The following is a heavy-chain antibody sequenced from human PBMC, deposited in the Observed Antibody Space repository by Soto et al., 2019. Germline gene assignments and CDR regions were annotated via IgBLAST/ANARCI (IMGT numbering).Heavy chain of an antibody. CDR3: AKRSSSWYHYYYYMDV. CDR1: GFTFSSYG. Sequence: GGSLRLSCAASGFTFSSYGMHWVRQAPGKGLEWVAAISYDGNHEYYVDSVKGRFTISRDNSKNTLYLEMNSLRAEDTAVYYCAKRSSSWYHYYYYMDVWGKGTTVTVSS. CDR2: ISYDGNHE. V-gene: IGHV3-30*18. D-gene: IGHD6-13*01. J-gene: IGHJ6*03.